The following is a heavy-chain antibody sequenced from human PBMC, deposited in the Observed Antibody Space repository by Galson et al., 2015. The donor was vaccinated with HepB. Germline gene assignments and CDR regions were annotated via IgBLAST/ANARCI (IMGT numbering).Heavy chain of an antibody. Sequence: SVKVSCKASGGTFSSYAISWVRQAPGQGLEWMGGIIPIFGTANYAQKFQGRVKITADESTSTAYMELSSLRSEDTAVYYCARDLRFLEWLSSDYGMDVWGQGTTVTVSS. CDR2: IIPIFGTA. CDR1: GGTFSSYA. CDR3: ARDLRFLEWLSSDYGMDV. V-gene: IGHV1-69*13. J-gene: IGHJ6*02. D-gene: IGHD3-3*01.